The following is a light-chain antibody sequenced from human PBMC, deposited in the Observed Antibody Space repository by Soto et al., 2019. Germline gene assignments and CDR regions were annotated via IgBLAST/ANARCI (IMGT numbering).Light chain of an antibody. CDR1: QSISSY. J-gene: IGKJ5*01. CDR2: AAS. Sequence: DIQMTQSPSSLSASVGDRVTITCRASQSISSYLNWYQQKPGQAPKLLIYAASSLQSGVPSRFSGSGSGTDFTLTISSLQPEDFATYYCQQIYSGPITFGQGTRLEIK. CDR3: QQIYSGPIT. V-gene: IGKV1-39*01.